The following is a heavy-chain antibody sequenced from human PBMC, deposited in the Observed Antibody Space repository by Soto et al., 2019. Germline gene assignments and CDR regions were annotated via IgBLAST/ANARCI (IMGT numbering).Heavy chain of an antibody. D-gene: IGHD6-19*01. J-gene: IGHJ3*02. Sequence: VGSLRLSCAASGFTFSDYYMSWIRQAPGKGLEWVSYISSSSSYTNYADSVKGRFTISRDNAKNSLYLQMNSLRAEDTAVYYCARDSSGWFDAFDIWGQGTMVTVSS. CDR3: ARDSSGWFDAFDI. CDR1: GFTFSDYY. CDR2: ISSSSSYT. V-gene: IGHV3-11*06.